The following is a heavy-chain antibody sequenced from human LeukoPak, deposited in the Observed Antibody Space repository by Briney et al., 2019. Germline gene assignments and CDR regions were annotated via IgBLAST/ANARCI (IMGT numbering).Heavy chain of an antibody. D-gene: IGHD5-18*01. CDR3: VKGRRRGYAYGTLES. CDR1: GFTFDYYT. V-gene: IGHV3-43*01. CDR2: ISMDGVNT. J-gene: IGHJ4*02. Sequence: GGSLRLSCAASGFTFDYYTMYWVRQGPEKGLEWVSLISMDGVNTFYADSVEGRFTISRDNNKNSLYLQMNGLRTDDTGLYSCVKGRRRGYAYGTLESWGQGTLVTVSS.